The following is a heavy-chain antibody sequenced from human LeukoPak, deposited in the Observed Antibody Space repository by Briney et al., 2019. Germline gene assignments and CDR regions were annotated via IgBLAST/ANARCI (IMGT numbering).Heavy chain of an antibody. CDR1: GYTFTSYG. J-gene: IGHJ5*02. CDR2: ISAYNGNT. V-gene: IGHV1-18*01. D-gene: IGHD2-15*01. Sequence: ASVKVSCKASGYTFTSYGISWVRQAPGQGLEWMGWISAYNGNTNYAQKLQGRVTMTADTSTSTAYMELRSLRSDDTAVYYCASTAYCSGGSCYSASPLFDPWGQGTLVTVSS. CDR3: ASTAYCSGGSCYSASPLFDP.